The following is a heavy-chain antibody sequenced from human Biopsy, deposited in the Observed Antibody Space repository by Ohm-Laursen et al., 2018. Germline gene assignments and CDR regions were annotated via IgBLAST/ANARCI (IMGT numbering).Heavy chain of an antibody. Sequence: GASVKVSCKASGFSFTGYHVHWVRQAPGQGLEWMGWINAKTGDTNYAQKFQGRVTMTRDTSISTAYVDLSSLRSDDTAVYYCTRGGYYYDSLAYYYWFDPWGQGPLVTVSS. CDR1: GFSFTGYH. CDR2: INAKTGDT. J-gene: IGHJ5*02. D-gene: IGHD3-22*01. V-gene: IGHV1-2*02. CDR3: TRGGYYYDSLAYYYWFDP.